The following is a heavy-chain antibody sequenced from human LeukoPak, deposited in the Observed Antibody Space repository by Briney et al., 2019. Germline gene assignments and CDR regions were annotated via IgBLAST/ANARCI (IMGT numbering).Heavy chain of an antibody. V-gene: IGHV4-4*09. CDR3: ARGYCSSTSCYLDYWFDP. CDR1: GGSISSYY. CDR2: IYTSGST. D-gene: IGHD2-2*01. J-gene: IGHJ5*02. Sequence: SETLSLTCTVSGGSISSYYWSWIRQPPGKGLERIGYIYTSGSTNYNPSLKSRVTISVDTSKNQFSLKLSSVTAADTAVYYCARGYCSSTSCYLDYWFDPWGQGTLVTVSS.